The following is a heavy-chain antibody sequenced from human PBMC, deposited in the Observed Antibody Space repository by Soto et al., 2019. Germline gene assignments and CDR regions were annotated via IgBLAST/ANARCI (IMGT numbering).Heavy chain of an antibody. CDR3: AGPPRGSGSRLAF. V-gene: IGHV1-69*12. D-gene: IGHD1-26*01. J-gene: IGHJ4*02. CDR1: GGTFSSYA. CDR2: IIPIFGTV. Sequence: QVQLVQSGAEVKKPGCSVKVSCKAAGGTFSSYAISWVRQAPGQGLEWMGGIIPIFGTVYYAQKLQGRVTITADESTSTAYMELSSLRSGDTAVYYFAGPPRGSGSRLAFWGQGTLITVSS.